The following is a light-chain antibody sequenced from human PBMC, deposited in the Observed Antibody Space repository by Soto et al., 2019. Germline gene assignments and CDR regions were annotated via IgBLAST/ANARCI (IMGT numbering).Light chain of an antibody. Sequence: QSALTQPASVSGSPGQSITISCTGTSSDVGSYNLVSWYQQHPGKAPKLMIYEGSKRPSGVSNRFSGSKSGNTASLTISGLQAEDEADYYCCSYAGSGTFGLWVFGGGTKVTVL. V-gene: IGLV2-23*03. CDR2: EGS. CDR1: SSDVGSYNL. CDR3: CSYAGSGTFGLWV. J-gene: IGLJ3*02.